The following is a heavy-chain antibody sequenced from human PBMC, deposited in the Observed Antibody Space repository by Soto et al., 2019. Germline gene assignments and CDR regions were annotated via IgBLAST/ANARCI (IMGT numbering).Heavy chain of an antibody. J-gene: IGHJ5*02. CDR1: GGSISSGDYY. D-gene: IGHD2-2*03. CDR2: IYYSGST. Sequence: PSETLSLTCTVSGGSISSGDYYWIWIRHPPGKGLEWIGYIYYSGSTYYNPSLKSRVTISVDTSKNQFSLKLSSVTAADTAVYYCAREGGYCSSTSCLGIDPWGQGTLVTVSS. V-gene: IGHV4-30-4*01. CDR3: AREGGYCSSTSCLGIDP.